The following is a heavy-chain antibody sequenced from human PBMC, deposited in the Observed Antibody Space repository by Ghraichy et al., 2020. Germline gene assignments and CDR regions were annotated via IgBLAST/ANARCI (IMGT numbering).Heavy chain of an antibody. CDR3: ARATYGSGSYYNYPPYYYYSYMDV. J-gene: IGHJ6*03. V-gene: IGHV4-34*01. D-gene: IGHD3-10*01. CDR1: GGSFSGYY. CDR2: INHSGST. Sequence: SETLSLTCAVYGGSFSGYYWSWIRQPPGKGLEWIGEINHSGSTNYNPSLKSRVTISVDTSKNQFSLKLSSVTAADTAVYYCARATYGSGSYYNYPPYYYYSYMDVWGKGTTVTVSS.